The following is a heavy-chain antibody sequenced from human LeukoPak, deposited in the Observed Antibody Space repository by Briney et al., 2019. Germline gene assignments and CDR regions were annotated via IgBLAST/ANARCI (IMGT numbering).Heavy chain of an antibody. J-gene: IGHJ4*02. CDR1: GFTFSSYV. Sequence: GSLRLPCAASGFTFSSYVMSWVRQAPGKGLEWVSAISGSGGSTYYADSVKGRFTISRDNSKNTLYLQMNSLRAEDTAVYYCAKDHGGSSGYYYGYYFDYWGQGTLVTVSS. CDR3: AKDHGGSSGYYYGYYFDY. CDR2: ISGSGGST. D-gene: IGHD3-22*01. V-gene: IGHV3-23*01.